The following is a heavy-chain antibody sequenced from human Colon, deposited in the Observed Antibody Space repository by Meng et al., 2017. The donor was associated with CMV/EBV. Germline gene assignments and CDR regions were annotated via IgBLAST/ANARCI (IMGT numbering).Heavy chain of an antibody. CDR1: GFSVRNNY. Sequence: GESLKISCAASGFSVRNNYVSWVRQGPGKGLEWVSVIYDTGRTYYADSVKGRFTVSRDNSKNTVFLEMTSLRPEDSATYYCAKQRVTLLMNWDFDQWGQGTLVTVSS. CDR2: IYDTGRT. V-gene: IGHV3-66*02. CDR3: AKQRVTLLMNWDFDQ. D-gene: IGHD2-21*02. J-gene: IGHJ4*02.